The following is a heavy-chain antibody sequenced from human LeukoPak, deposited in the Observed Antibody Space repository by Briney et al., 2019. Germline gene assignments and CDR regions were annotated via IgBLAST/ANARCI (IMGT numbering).Heavy chain of an antibody. CDR3: ARVPLIVVVPAALSGDY. V-gene: IGHV1-18*04. CDR1: GYTFTSYG. J-gene: IGHJ4*02. CDR2: ISAYNGNT. D-gene: IGHD2-2*01. Sequence: ASVKDSCKASGYTFTSYGISWVRQAPGQGLEWMGWISAYNGNTNYAQKLQGRVTMTTDTSTSTAYMELRSLRSDDTAVYYCARVPLIVVVPAALSGDYWGQGTLVTVSS.